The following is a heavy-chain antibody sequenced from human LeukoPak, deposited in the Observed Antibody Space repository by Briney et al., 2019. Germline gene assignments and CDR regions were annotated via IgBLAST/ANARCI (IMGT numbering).Heavy chain of an antibody. V-gene: IGHV4-4*07. CDR2: IYTSGST. CDR1: GGSISSYY. CDR3: ARVIVGAADDAFDI. D-gene: IGHD1-26*01. Sequence: SETLSLTCTVSGGSISSYYWSWIRQPAGKGLEWIGRIYTSGSTNYNPPLKSRVTMSVDTSKNQFSLKLSSVTAADTAVYYCARVIVGAADDAFDIWGQGTMVTVSS. J-gene: IGHJ3*02.